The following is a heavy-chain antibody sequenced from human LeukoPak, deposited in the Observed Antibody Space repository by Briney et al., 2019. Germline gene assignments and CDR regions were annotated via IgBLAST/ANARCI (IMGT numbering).Heavy chain of an antibody. CDR2: INPSGGST. J-gene: IGHJ4*02. CDR3: AAGLSRYRSGSYYQYYFDY. CDR1: GYTFTSYY. V-gene: IGHV1-46*01. D-gene: IGHD3-10*01. Sequence: ASVKVSCKASGYTFTSYYMHWVRQAPGQGLEWMGIINPSGGSTSYAQKFQERVTITRDMSTSTAYMELSSLRSEDTAVYYCAAGLSRYRSGSYYQYYFDYWGQGTLVTVSS.